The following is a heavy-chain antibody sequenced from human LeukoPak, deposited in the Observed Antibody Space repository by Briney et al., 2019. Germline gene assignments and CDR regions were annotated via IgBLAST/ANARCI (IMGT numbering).Heavy chain of an antibody. Sequence: GGSLRLSCAASGFTFDDYGMSWVRQAPGKGLEWVSGINWNGGSTGYADSVKGRFTISRDNAKNSLYLQMNSLRAEDTALYYCARAFRYFDWLGDYYYYMDVWGEGTTVTVSS. D-gene: IGHD3-9*01. J-gene: IGHJ6*03. CDR2: INWNGGST. V-gene: IGHV3-20*04. CDR3: ARAFRYFDWLGDYYYYMDV. CDR1: GFTFDDYG.